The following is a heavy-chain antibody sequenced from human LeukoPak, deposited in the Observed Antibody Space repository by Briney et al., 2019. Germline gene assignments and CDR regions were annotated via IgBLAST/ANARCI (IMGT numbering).Heavy chain of an antibody. CDR2: IYTSGST. V-gene: IGHV4-4*07. Sequence: PSETLSLTCTVSGGSISNYYWNWVRQPAGKGLEWIGRIYTSGSTNYNASLKSRVTISVDKSQSQFSLKLSSVTAADTAMYYCARGIGYSSRFDYWGQGTLVTVSS. CDR1: GGSISNYY. CDR3: ARGIGYSSRFDY. J-gene: IGHJ4*02. D-gene: IGHD6-13*01.